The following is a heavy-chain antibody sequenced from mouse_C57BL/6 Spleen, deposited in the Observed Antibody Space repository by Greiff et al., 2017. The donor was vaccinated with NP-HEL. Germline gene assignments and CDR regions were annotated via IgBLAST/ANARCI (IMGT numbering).Heavy chain of an antibody. CDR2: IYPSDSES. CDR1: GYTFTSYW. CDR3: ARWDGYSYYYAMDY. V-gene: IGHV1-61*01. D-gene: IGHD2-3*01. Sequence: QVHVKQPGAELVRPGSSVKLSCKASGYTFTSYWMDWVKQRPGQGLEWIGNIYPSDSESHYNQKFKDKATLTVDKSSSTAYMQLSSLTSEDSAVYYCARWDGYSYYYAMDYWGQGTSVTVSS. J-gene: IGHJ4*01.